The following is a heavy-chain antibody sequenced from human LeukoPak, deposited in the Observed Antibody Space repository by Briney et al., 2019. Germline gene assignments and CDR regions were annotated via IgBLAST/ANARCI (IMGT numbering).Heavy chain of an antibody. V-gene: IGHV4-59*08. Sequence: SETLSLTCTVSGGSISSYYWSWIRQPPGKGLEWIGYIYYSGSTNYNPSLRSRVTISVDTSKNQFSLKLSSVTAADTAVYYCARGVVPAAIPRKYYYYMDVWGKGTTVTVSS. CDR3: ARGVVPAAIPRKYYYYMDV. J-gene: IGHJ6*03. CDR1: GGSISSYY. D-gene: IGHD2-2*02. CDR2: IYYSGST.